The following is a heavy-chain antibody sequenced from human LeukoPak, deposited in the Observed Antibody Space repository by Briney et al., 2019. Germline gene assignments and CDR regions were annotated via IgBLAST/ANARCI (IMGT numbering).Heavy chain of an antibody. J-gene: IGHJ5*02. CDR1: GYTFTGYY. CDR2: INPNSGGT. CDR3: ARDPRYSYGSFDP. Sequence: ASVKVSCKASGYTFTGYYMHWVRQAPGQGLEWMGRINPNSGGTNYAQKFQGRVTMTRDTSISTAYMELSRLRSDDTAVYYCARDPRYSYGSFDPWGQGTLVTVSS. D-gene: IGHD5-18*01. V-gene: IGHV1-2*02.